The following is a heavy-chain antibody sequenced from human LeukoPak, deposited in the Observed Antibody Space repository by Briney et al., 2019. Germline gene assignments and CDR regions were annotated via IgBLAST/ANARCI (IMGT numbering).Heavy chain of an antibody. CDR1: GFTFSSSA. J-gene: IGHJ6*02. Sequence: GGSLRLSCAASGFTFSSSAMSWVRQVPGKGLEWVSGISASGGSTSYADSVRGRFTISRDNSKNTLYVQMNSLRDEDTAVYYCAKVISSSGWYEYYYYYGMDVWGQGTTVTVSS. CDR2: ISASGGST. D-gene: IGHD6-19*01. V-gene: IGHV3-23*01. CDR3: AKVISSSGWYEYYYYYGMDV.